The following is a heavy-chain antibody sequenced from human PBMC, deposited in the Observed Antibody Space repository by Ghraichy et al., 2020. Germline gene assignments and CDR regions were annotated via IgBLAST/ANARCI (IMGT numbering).Heavy chain of an antibody. CDR1: NSSLTSNSY. CDR3: SRAEESSGVNFLYYIDY. Sequence: LKLSCTVSNSSLTSNSYWGWIRQAPGKGLEWVGSVCHRGTTFYNPSLKGRVAISVDTSKNQFSLAVSSVTAADTAMYYCSRAEESSGVNFLYYIDYWGQGALVTVSS. V-gene: IGHV4-38-2*02. CDR2: VCHRGTT. D-gene: IGHD2/OR15-2a*01. J-gene: IGHJ4*02.